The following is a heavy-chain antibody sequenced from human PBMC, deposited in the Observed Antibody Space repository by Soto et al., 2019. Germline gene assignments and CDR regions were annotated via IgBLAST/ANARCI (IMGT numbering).Heavy chain of an antibody. CDR2: IYYSGST. V-gene: IGHV4-59*01. CDR1: DGSISSNY. CDR3: ARGGDLGIFLYFDY. D-gene: IGHD3-3*01. Sequence: SETLSLTCTVSDGSISSNYWSWIRQPPGKGLEWIGYIYYSGSTNYNPSLKSRVTISVDTSKNQFSLKLSSVTAADTAVYYCARGGDLGIFLYFDYWGQGTLVTISS. J-gene: IGHJ4*02.